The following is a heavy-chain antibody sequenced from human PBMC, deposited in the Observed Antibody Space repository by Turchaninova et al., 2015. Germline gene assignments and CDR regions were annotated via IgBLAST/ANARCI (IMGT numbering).Heavy chain of an antibody. V-gene: IGHV3-15*01. CDR3: TALNSNKWYAY. Sequence: EVQLVESGGGWVRPGGSLTLSCAASGFTLNNAGMSWVGKAQGRGRGWVGGIKRKTDGRTTDYASPVKGRLTISRDDSKDTLYLQMNSLKTEDTAVYYCTALNSNKWYAYWGQGTLVTVSS. D-gene: IGHD2-15*01. CDR1: GFTLNNAG. J-gene: IGHJ4*02. CDR2: IKRKTDGRTT.